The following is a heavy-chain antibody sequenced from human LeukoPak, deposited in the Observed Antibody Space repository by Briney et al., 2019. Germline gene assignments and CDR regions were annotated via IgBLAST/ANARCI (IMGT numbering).Heavy chain of an antibody. CDR3: ARACYDFWSGQAIGYYYYYMDV. V-gene: IGHV1-18*01. CDR2: IGAYNGNT. J-gene: IGHJ6*03. Sequence: ASVKVSCKASGYTFTSYGISWVRQAPGQGLEWMGWIGAYNGNTNYAQKLQGRVTMTTDTSTSTAYMELRSLRSDDTAVYYCARACYDFWSGQAIGYYYYYMDVWGKGTTVTVSS. CDR1: GYTFTSYG. D-gene: IGHD3-3*01.